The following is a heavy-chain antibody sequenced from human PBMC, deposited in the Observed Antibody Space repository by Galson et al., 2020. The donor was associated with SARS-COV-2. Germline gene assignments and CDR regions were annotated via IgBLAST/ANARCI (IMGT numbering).Heavy chain of an antibody. CDR1: GFTFSSYA. CDR2: ISYDGSNK. V-gene: IGHV3-30*04. Sequence: GGSLRLSCAASGFTFSSYAMHWVRQAPGKGLEWVAVISYDGSNKYYADSVKGRFTISRDNSKNTLYLQMNSLRAEDTAVYYCARGGSHAGRFDYWGQGTLVTVSS. CDR3: ARGGSHAGRFDY. J-gene: IGHJ4*02. D-gene: IGHD3-16*01.